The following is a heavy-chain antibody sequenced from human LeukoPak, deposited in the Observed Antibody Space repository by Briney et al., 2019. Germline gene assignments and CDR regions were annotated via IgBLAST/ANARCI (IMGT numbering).Heavy chain of an antibody. CDR3: ARANFLYCSSSTCLFDY. CDR1: GYTFTDYY. Sequence: ASVKVSCKASGYTFTDYYMHWVRQAPGQGFEWMGWISPNDGDTNYAQKFQGRVTMTRGTSISTAHMEVSRLRSDDTAVYYCARANFLYCSSSTCLFDYWGQGTLVTVSS. D-gene: IGHD2-2*01. J-gene: IGHJ4*02. CDR2: ISPNDGDT. V-gene: IGHV1-2*02.